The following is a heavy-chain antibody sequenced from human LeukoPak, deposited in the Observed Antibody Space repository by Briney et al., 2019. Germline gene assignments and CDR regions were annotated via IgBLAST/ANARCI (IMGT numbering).Heavy chain of an antibody. CDR3: AREVVTTGAPNLDY. Sequence: GGSLRLSCAASGFTFSSYWMHWVRQAPGKGLVWVSRINSDGSSTSYADSVKGRFTISRDNAKNTPYLQMNSLRAEDTAVYYWAREVVTTGAPNLDYWGQGTLVTVSS. V-gene: IGHV3-74*01. D-gene: IGHD4-17*01. CDR2: INSDGSST. CDR1: GFTFSSYW. J-gene: IGHJ4*02.